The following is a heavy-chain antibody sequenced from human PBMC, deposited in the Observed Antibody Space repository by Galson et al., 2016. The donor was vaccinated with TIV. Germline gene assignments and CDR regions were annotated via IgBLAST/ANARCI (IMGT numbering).Heavy chain of an antibody. V-gene: IGHV3-30-3*01. CDR1: GFTFDSYT. Sequence: SLRLSCAASGFTFDSYTFHWVRQTPGKGLEWVAIISHDGNNTDFADSVQGRFTISRDSSKSTVFLQMNSLRLEDTAVYYCTRDGRGNWKYVDYFDYRGQGTLVTVTS. D-gene: IGHD1-1*01. J-gene: IGHJ4*02. CDR3: TRDGRGNWKYVDYFDY. CDR2: ISHDGNNT.